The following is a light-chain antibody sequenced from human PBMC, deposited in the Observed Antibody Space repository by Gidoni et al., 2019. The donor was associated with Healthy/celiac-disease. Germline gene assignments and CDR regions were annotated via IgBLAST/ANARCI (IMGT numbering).Light chain of an antibody. CDR1: SGSIASNY. CDR2: EDN. J-gene: IGLJ3*02. Sequence: NFMLTQPHSVSESPGKTVTISCTGSSGSIASNYVQWYQQRPGSAPTTVIYEDNRRPSGVPDRFSGSIDSSSNSASLTISGLKTEDEADYYCQSYDSSNAWVFGGGTKLTVL. V-gene: IGLV6-57*02. CDR3: QSYDSSNAWV.